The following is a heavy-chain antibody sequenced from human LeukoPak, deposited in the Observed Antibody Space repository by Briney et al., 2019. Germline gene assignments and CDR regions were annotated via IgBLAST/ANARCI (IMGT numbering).Heavy chain of an antibody. D-gene: IGHD3-22*01. J-gene: IGHJ3*02. CDR3: ARVSYYDSSGFIDAFDI. CDR1: RFTFTSYW. Sequence: GGSLRLSRAASRFTFTSYWMNWVRQAPGKGLMWVARLNNDGTITSYADSVKGRFTISRDNAKNSLYLQMNSLRAEDTAVYYCARVSYYDSSGFIDAFDIWGQGTMVTVSS. V-gene: IGHV3-74*01. CDR2: LNNDGTIT.